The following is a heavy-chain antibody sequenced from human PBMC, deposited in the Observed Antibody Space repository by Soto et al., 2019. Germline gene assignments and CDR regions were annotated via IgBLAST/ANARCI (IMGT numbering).Heavy chain of an antibody. Sequence: SETLSLTCTVSGGSVSSVSYCWSWIRQPPGKGLEWIGYIYYSGSTNYNPSLKSRVTMSVDTSKNQFSLKLSSVTAADTAVYYCARYCSSVPCHVFDPWGQGTLVTVSS. CDR3: ARYCSSVPCHVFDP. V-gene: IGHV4-61*01. CDR2: IYYSGST. J-gene: IGHJ5*02. D-gene: IGHD2-2*01. CDR1: GGSVSSVSYC.